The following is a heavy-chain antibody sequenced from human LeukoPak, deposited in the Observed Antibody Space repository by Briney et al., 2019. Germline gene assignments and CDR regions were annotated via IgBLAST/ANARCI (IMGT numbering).Heavy chain of an antibody. Sequence: PGGSLRLSCAASGFTFSSYAMSWVRQAPGKGLEYVSAISSNGGSTYYANSVKGRFTISRDNFKNTLYLQMGSLRAEDMAVYYCALSLGYCSGGSCPGAFDIWGQGTMVTVSS. J-gene: IGHJ3*02. CDR1: GFTFSSYA. D-gene: IGHD2-15*01. CDR3: ALSLGYCSGGSCPGAFDI. V-gene: IGHV3-64*01. CDR2: ISSNGGST.